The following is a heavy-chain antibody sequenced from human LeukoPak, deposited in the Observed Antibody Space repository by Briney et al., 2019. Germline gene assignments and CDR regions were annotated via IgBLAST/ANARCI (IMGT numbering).Heavy chain of an antibody. CDR1: GDFFRSYW. CDR3: ARQGYSASYYFLDS. D-gene: IGHD1-26*01. CDR2: IYATGST. Sequence: SETLSLTCDVSGDFFRSYWWGCVRHPAGKGLEWIGRIYATGSTNLNPPLKSRLTMSMDTSTNQFSLKLTSVTAADTDVYFCARQGYSASYYFLDSWSQGILVTVSS. V-gene: IGHV4-4*07. J-gene: IGHJ4*02.